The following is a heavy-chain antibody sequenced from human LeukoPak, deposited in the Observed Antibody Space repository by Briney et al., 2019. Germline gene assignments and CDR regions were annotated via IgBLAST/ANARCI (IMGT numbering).Heavy chain of an antibody. CDR1: GGSISSYY. J-gene: IGHJ4*02. CDR3: ARQEYSSGYYYNY. Sequence: SETLSLTCTVSGGSISSYYWSWIRQPPGEGLEWIGYIYYSGSTNYNPSLKSRVTISVDTSKNQFSLKLSSVTAADTAVYYCARQEYSSGYYYNYWGQGTLVTVSS. D-gene: IGHD3-22*01. V-gene: IGHV4-59*08. CDR2: IYYSGST.